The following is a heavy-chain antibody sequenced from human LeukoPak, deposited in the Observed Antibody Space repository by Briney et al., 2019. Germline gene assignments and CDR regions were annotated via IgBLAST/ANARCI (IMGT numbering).Heavy chain of an antibody. D-gene: IGHD1-26*01. V-gene: IGHV3-21*01. J-gene: IGHJ6*03. Sequence: GGSLRLSCAASAFTFSSYSMNWVRQAPGKGLEWVSSITSGSSHMYYADSVKGRFTISRDNAKNSLYLLMNSLRAEDTAVYFCARDPYSGSYWSDYYYYMDVWGKGTTVTISS. CDR1: AFTFSSYS. CDR3: ARDPYSGSYWSDYYYYMDV. CDR2: ITSGSSHM.